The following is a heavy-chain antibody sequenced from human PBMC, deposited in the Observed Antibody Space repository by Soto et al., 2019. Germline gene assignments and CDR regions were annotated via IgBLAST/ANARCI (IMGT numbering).Heavy chain of an antibody. CDR1: GYAFTTYG. CDR2: ISAHNGNT. D-gene: IGHD1-1*01. V-gene: IGHV1-18*01. Sequence: QVHLVQSGAEVKKPGASVKVSCKGSGYAFTTYGITWVRQAPGQGLEWMGWISAHNGNTNYAQKLQGRVTVTSDTSTSTAYMALRSLRSDDTAVYYCARGRYGDYWGQGALVTVSS. CDR3: ARGRYGDY. J-gene: IGHJ4*02.